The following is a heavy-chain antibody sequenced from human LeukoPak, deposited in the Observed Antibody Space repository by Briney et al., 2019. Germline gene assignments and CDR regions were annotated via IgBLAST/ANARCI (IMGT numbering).Heavy chain of an antibody. J-gene: IGHJ4*02. CDR3: AKDRYYGSGSYSFFDY. D-gene: IGHD3-10*01. Sequence: PGGSLRLSCAASGFTFSSYAMHWVRQAPGKGLEWVAFIRYDGSNKYYADSVKGRFTISRDNSKNTLYLQMNSLRAEDTAVYYCAKDRYYGSGSYSFFDYWGQGTLVTVSS. CDR2: IRYDGSNK. V-gene: IGHV3-30*02. CDR1: GFTFSSYA.